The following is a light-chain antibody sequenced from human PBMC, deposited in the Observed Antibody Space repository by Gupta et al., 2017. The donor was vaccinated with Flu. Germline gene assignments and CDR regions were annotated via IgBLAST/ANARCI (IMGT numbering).Light chain of an antibody. CDR1: QDINKS. J-gene: IGKJ4*01. Sequence: DIRMTQSPSSLSASVGDTVTITCQATQDINKSLNWYRQKPGKAPKILIFDASNLEIGVPSRFRGGGTGTHFSLTISSLQPEDVATYYCQQYANAPRTFGGGTKVEV. V-gene: IGKV1-33*01. CDR2: DAS. CDR3: QQYANAPRT.